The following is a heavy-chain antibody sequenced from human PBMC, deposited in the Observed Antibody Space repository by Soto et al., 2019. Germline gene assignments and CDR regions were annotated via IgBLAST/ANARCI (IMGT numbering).Heavy chain of an antibody. CDR2: IHSDGST. D-gene: IGHD6-19*01. CDR3: ARDASGNLEN. V-gene: IGHV3-53*01. Sequence: GESLKISCSVAGLTVSDSMSWVRQAPGQGLECVSFIHSDGSTHYTDSVRGRFTISRDNSKNPLYLQMDRLRVDDRVLYFCARDASGNLENCGQGTLGSVS. J-gene: IGHJ4*02. CDR1: GLTVSDS.